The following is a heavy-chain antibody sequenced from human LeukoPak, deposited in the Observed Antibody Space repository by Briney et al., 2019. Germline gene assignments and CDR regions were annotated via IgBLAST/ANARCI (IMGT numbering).Heavy chain of an antibody. CDR2: ISYDGSNK. CDR3: ARSRGEWELPTYFDS. Sequence: GRSLRLSCAASGFTFSSYAMHWVRQAPGKGLEWVAVISYDGSNKYYADSVKGRFTISRDNSKNTLYLQMNSLRADDTAVYYCARSRGEWELPTYFDSWGQGTLVTVSS. V-gene: IGHV3-30*04. D-gene: IGHD1-26*01. J-gene: IGHJ4*02. CDR1: GFTFSSYA.